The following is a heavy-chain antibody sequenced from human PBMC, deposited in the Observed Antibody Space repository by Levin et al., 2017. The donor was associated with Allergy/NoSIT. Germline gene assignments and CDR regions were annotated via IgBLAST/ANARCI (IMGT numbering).Heavy chain of an antibody. Sequence: GGSLRLSCAASGLTLDDYAMHWVRQVPGKGLEWVSGISWNSGSKAYADSVKGRFTISRDNAKNSLYLQMNSLRPEDTALYYCAKDHRDYGDYSSLAYWGQGTLVTVSS. CDR2: ISWNSGSK. CDR1: GLTLDDYA. V-gene: IGHV3-9*01. J-gene: IGHJ4*02. CDR3: AKDHRDYGDYSSLAY. D-gene: IGHD4-17*01.